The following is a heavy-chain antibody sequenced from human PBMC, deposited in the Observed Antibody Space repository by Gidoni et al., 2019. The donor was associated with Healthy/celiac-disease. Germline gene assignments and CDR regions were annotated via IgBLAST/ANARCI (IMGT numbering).Heavy chain of an antibody. CDR1: GYTFTGYY. J-gene: IGHJ3*02. Sequence: QVQLVQSGAEVKKPGASVKVSCKAAGYTFTGYYMNWVRQAPGQGLEWMGWINPNSGGTNYAQKFQGRVTMTRDTSISTAYMELSRLRSDDTAVYYCARDLLAQWELLEVGAFDIWGQVTMVTVSS. CDR3: ARDLLAQWELLEVGAFDI. V-gene: IGHV1-2*02. CDR2: INPNSGGT. D-gene: IGHD1-26*01.